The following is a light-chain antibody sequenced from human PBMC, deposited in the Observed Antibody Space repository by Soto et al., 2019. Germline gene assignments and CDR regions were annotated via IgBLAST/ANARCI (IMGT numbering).Light chain of an antibody. CDR1: QSISSSY. CDR3: QQYGTSRYGT. CDR2: GTS. Sequence: EIVLTQSPCTLSLSPGERATVSCRASQSISSSYLAWYQQKPGQAPRLLIYGTSSRATGIPDRFSGSGSGTDFTLTFSRLEPEDFAGYYCQQYGTSRYGTVGQGTRREV. J-gene: IGKJ5*01. V-gene: IGKV3-20*01.